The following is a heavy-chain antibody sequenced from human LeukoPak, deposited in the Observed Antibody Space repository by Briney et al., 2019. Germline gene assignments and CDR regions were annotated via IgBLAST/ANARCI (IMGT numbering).Heavy chain of an antibody. V-gene: IGHV3-66*01. J-gene: IGHJ4*02. CDR1: GFTISSNY. D-gene: IGHD7-27*01. CDR2: IYTGGST. Sequence: GGSLRLSCAASGFTISSNYMSWVRQAPGKGLEWVSVIYTGGSTSYADPVKGRFTISRDSSKNTLFLQMNSLRVEDTAVYYCARASTLRTGDAHWGQGTLVTVSS. CDR3: ARASTLRTGDAH.